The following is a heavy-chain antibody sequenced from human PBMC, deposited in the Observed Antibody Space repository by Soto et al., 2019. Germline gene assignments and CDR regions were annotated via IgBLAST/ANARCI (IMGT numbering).Heavy chain of an antibody. CDR3: ARDPNCSSTSCYGYYYYYYGMDV. Sequence: QVQLVQSGAEVKKPGASVKVSCKASGYTFTSYGISWVRQAPGQGLEWMGWISAYNGNTNYAQKLQGRVTMTTDTSTSTAYMELRSLRSDDTAVYYCARDPNCSSTSCYGYYYYYYGMDVWGQGTTVTVSS. V-gene: IGHV1-18*04. CDR2: ISAYNGNT. CDR1: GYTFTSYG. J-gene: IGHJ6*02. D-gene: IGHD2-2*01.